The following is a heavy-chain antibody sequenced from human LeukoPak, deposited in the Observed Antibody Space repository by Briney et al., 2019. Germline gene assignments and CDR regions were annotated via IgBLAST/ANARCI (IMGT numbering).Heavy chain of an antibody. CDR2: IYYSGTT. Sequence: PSETLSLTCTVSTGSITSYYWNWIRQPPGRGLEWIGYIYYSGTTDYNPPLKSRVTITVDTSKNHFSLRLSSVTAADTAVYYCASDPFSGYDTYFDYWGQGALVTVSS. D-gene: IGHD5-12*01. J-gene: IGHJ4*02. CDR1: TGSITSYY. V-gene: IGHV4-59*01. CDR3: ASDPFSGYDTYFDY.